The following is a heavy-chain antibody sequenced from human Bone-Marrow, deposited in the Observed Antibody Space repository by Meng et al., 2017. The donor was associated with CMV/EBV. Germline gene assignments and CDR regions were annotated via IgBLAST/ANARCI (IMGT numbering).Heavy chain of an antibody. Sequence: AYGFAFNIYAMGWGGQAPGKGLEWVSVIYGGGSNTYYGDSVKGRFTISRDNSKNTLYLQMNSLRAEDTAVYYCAKGGGYTPYCYFDVWGRGTLVTVSS. J-gene: IGHJ2*01. V-gene: IGHV3-23*03. CDR2: IYGGGSNT. D-gene: IGHD6-13*01. CDR1: GFAFNIYA. CDR3: AKGGGYTPYCYFDV.